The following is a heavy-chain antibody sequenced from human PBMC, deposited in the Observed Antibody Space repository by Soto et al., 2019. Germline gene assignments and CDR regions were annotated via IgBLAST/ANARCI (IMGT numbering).Heavy chain of an antibody. CDR1: GGSFSGYY. V-gene: IGHV4-34*01. CDR3: ARSLSKWGFYYMDV. D-gene: IGHD7-27*01. J-gene: IGHJ6*03. CDR2: INHSGST. Sequence: QVQLQQWGAGLLKPSETLSLTCAVYGGSFSGYYWSWIRQPPGKGLEWIGEINHSGSTNYNPSLKSRVTISVDTSKNQFSLKLSSVTAADTAVYYCARSLSKWGFYYMDVWGKGTTVTVSS.